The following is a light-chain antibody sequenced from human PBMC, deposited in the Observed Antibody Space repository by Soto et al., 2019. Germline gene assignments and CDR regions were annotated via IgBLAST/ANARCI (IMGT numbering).Light chain of an antibody. CDR1: SSNIGNNY. V-gene: IGLV2-8*01. Sequence: QSVLTQPPSVSAAPGQKVTISCSGSSSNIGNNYVSWYQQHPGKAPKLMIYEVTKRPSGVPDRFSGSKSGNTASLTVSGLQAEDAADYYCSSYAGRSTIYVFGHATKVTV. CDR3: SSYAGRSTIYV. J-gene: IGLJ1*01. CDR2: EVT.